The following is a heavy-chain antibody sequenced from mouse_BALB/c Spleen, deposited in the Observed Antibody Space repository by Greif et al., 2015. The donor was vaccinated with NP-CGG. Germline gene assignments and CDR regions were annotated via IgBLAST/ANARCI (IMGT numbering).Heavy chain of an antibody. Sequence: EVQVVESGGGLVKPGGSLKLSCAASGFTFSDYYMYWVRQTPEKRLGWVATISDGGSYTYYPDSVKGRFTISGDNAKNNLYLQMSSLKSEDTAMYYCARDGVTGTGFDYWGQGTTLTVSS. V-gene: IGHV5-4*02. D-gene: IGHD4-1*01. J-gene: IGHJ2*01. CDR3: ARDGVTGTGFDY. CDR1: GFTFSDYY. CDR2: ISDGGSYT.